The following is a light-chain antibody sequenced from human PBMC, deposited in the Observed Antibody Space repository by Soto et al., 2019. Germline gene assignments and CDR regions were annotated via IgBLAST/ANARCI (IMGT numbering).Light chain of an antibody. Sequence: EVVLTQSPVTLSLSPGERATLSCRASQSINSQLAWYQQKPGQAPRLLIYDASNRATGIPGRFSGSGSGTDFTLTISSLEPEDFAVCYCQQRSNGPAFTFGQGTRLDIK. CDR1: QSINSQ. V-gene: IGKV3-11*01. CDR3: QQRSNGPAFT. CDR2: DAS. J-gene: IGKJ2*01.